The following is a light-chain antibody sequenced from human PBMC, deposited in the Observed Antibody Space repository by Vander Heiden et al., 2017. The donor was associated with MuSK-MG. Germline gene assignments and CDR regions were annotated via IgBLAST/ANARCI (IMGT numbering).Light chain of an antibody. J-gene: IGLJ2*01. CDR1: SSDGGGYNY. CDR3: SSYRTGAYVV. Sequence: QSALTQPASVSGSPGQSITISCTGTSSDGGGYNYVSWYQQHPGKAPKVMIYDVSNRPSGVSNRISGLQAEDEADYYCSSYRTGAYVVFGGGTKLTVL. V-gene: IGLV2-14*01. CDR2: DVS.